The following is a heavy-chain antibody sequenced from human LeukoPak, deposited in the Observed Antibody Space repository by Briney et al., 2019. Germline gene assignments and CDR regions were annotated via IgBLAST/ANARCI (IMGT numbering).Heavy chain of an antibody. CDR1: GFTFSSYA. CDR3: ARHKRGYYSPFDI. D-gene: IGHD3-10*01. CDR2: ISYDGSNK. Sequence: GGSLRLSCAASGFTFSSYAMHWVRQAPGKGLEWVAVISYDGSNKYYADSVKGRFTISRDNAKNSLFLQMNSLRAEDTAIYYCARHKRGYYSPFDIWGQGTMVTVSS. J-gene: IGHJ3*02. V-gene: IGHV3-30*04.